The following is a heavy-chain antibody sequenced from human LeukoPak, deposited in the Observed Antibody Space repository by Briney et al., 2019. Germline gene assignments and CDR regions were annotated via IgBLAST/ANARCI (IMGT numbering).Heavy chain of an antibody. CDR3: AKGSKAVLFTRDHYMDV. CDR1: GFTFSSYG. V-gene: IGHV3-30*02. CDR2: IRYDGSNK. Sequence: GGSLRLSCAASGFTFSSYGIHWVRQAPGKGLEWVAFIRYDGSNKYYADSVKGRFTISRDNSKNTLYLQMNSLRAEDTAMYYCAKGSKAVLFTRDHYMDVWGKGTTVTISS. J-gene: IGHJ6*03. D-gene: IGHD6-19*01.